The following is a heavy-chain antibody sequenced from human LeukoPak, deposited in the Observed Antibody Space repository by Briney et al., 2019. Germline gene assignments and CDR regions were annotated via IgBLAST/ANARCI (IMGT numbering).Heavy chain of an antibody. Sequence: SSQTLSLTCTVSGGSISSGDYYWSWIRQPPGKGLEWIGYIYYSGSTYYNPSLKSRVTISVDTSKNQFSLKLSSVTAADTAVYYCARDSLPAAAGSSDYWGQGTLVTVSS. J-gene: IGHJ4*02. CDR1: GGSISSGDYY. CDR3: ARDSLPAAAGSSDY. CDR2: IYYSGST. V-gene: IGHV4-30-4*08. D-gene: IGHD6-13*01.